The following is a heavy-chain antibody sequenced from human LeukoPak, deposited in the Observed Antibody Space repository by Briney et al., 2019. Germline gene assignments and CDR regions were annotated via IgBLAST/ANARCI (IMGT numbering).Heavy chain of an antibody. V-gene: IGHV6-1*01. D-gene: IGHD6-6*01. Sequence: SQTLSLTCAISGDTVSSNTAAWNWIRQSPSRGLEWLGRTYYRSKWNNDYAVSVQNRITINPDTSKNQFSLQLKSATPEDTAVYYCTRQRSTSTDYYGMDVWGQGTAVTVSS. CDR3: TRQRSTSTDYYGMDV. CDR2: TYYRSKWNN. CDR1: GDTVSSNTAA. J-gene: IGHJ6*02.